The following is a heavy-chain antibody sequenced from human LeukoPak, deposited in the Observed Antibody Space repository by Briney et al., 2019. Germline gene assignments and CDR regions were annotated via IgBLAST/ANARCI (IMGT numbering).Heavy chain of an antibody. D-gene: IGHD3-10*01. Sequence: SETLSLTCAVYGGSFSGYYWSWIRQPPGKGLEWIGEINHSGSTNYNPSLKSRVAISVDTSKNQFSLKLSSVTAADTAVYYCARQGGLWFGELIFDYWGQGTLVTVSS. CDR1: GGSFSGYY. CDR2: INHSGST. V-gene: IGHV4-34*01. J-gene: IGHJ4*02. CDR3: ARQGGLWFGELIFDY.